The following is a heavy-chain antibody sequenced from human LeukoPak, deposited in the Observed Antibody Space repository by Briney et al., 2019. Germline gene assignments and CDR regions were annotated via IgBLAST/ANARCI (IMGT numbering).Heavy chain of an antibody. J-gene: IGHJ4*02. Sequence: GGSLRLSCAVSGFTFSSYGMTWVRQAPGKGLEWVSTISGNGDDTYYADSVEGRFTISRDNSESTLYLQMNSLRAENTAIYFCAKDDAPARWLRSPQLLDHWGQGTLVTVSS. CDR2: ISGNGDDT. D-gene: IGHD5-12*01. CDR3: AKDDAPARWLRSPQLLDH. V-gene: IGHV3-23*01. CDR1: GFTFSSYG.